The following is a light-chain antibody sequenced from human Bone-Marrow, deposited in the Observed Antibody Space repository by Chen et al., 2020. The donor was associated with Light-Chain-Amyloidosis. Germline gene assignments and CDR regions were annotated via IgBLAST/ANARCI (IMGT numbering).Light chain of an antibody. V-gene: IGLV2-8*01. J-gene: IGLJ1*01. Sequence: QSALTQPPSASGSPGQPGTISCTGTSSDVGDYNYVSWYQQHPGKAPKLLIYDFTKRPSGVPDRFSGSKSGNTASLTVSGLQAEDEADYYCYSYSVSSTYVFGTGTKVIVL. CDR3: YSYSVSSTYV. CDR1: SSDVGDYNY. CDR2: DFT.